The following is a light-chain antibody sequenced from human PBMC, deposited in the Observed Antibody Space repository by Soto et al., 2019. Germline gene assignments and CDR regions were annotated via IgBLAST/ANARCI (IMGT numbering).Light chain of an antibody. CDR1: QSIRNY. J-gene: IGKJ2*01. V-gene: IGKV1-39*01. CDR2: VAS. CDR3: QQSYSSPYT. Sequence: DIQMTQSPSSLSASVGDRVTITCRASQSIRNYVNWYQQKPGKAPKFLIYVASTLQIGVLSRFSGSGSGTDFTLTISSLQPEDFATYYCQQSYSSPYTFGPGTKLEIK.